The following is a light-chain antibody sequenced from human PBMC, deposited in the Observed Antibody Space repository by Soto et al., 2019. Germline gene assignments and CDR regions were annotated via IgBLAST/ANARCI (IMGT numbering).Light chain of an antibody. Sequence: EIVLTQSPGTLSLSPGERATLSCRASQSVSSTSFAWYQLRTGQAPRLLIYDNSARAGGIPDRLSGSGSGTDLILTIDRLEPEDFAVYFCQRYDGSTWTCGQGTKVDIK. V-gene: IGKV3-20*01. CDR1: QSVSSTS. J-gene: IGKJ1*01. CDR3: QRYDGSTWT. CDR2: DNS.